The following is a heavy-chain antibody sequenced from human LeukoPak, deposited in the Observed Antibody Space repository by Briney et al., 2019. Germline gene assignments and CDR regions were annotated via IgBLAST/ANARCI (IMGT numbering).Heavy chain of an antibody. CDR2: IKNGGSTI. J-gene: IGHJ4*02. CDR1: GFTFSSYQ. CDR3: ARETRGAFNY. D-gene: IGHD4/OR15-4a*01. Sequence: GGSLRLSCAGSGFTFSSYQMHWVRQAPGKGLEWVSYIKNGGSTIFYADSVKGRFTISRDDAKKSLYLQMNTLRAEDTAIYYCARETRGAFNYWGQGTLVTVSS. V-gene: IGHV3-48*03.